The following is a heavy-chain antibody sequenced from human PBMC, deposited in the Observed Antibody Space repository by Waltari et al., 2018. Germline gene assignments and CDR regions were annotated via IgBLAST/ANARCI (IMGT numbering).Heavy chain of an antibody. CDR2: IKQDGSEK. D-gene: IGHD3-10*01. J-gene: IGHJ4*02. CDR3: ASHIWFGELSFDY. V-gene: IGHV3-7*01. CDR1: GFPFSSYW. Sequence: EVQLVESGGGLVQPGGSLRLSCAASGFPFSSYWMSWVRQAPGKGLEWVANIKQDGSEKYYVDSVKGRFTISRDNAKNSLYLQMNSLRAEDTAVYYCASHIWFGELSFDYWGQGTLVTVSS.